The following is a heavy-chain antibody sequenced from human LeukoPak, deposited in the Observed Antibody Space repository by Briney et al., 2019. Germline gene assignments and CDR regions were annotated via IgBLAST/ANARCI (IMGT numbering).Heavy chain of an antibody. CDR3: TTAFIGLPQYYYDSSGYFFPLERTDY. CDR2: IKSKTDGGTT. CDR1: GFTFSNAW. J-gene: IGHJ4*02. Sequence: GGSLRLSCAASGFTFSNAWMSWVRQAPGKGLEWVGRIKSKTDGGTTDYAAPVKGRFTISRDDSKNTLYLQMNSLKTEDTAVYYCTTAFIGLPQYYYDSSGYFFPLERTDYWGQGTLVTVSS. V-gene: IGHV3-15*01. D-gene: IGHD3-22*01.